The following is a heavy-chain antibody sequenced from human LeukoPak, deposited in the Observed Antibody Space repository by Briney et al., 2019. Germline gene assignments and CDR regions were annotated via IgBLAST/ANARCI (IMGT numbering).Heavy chain of an antibody. CDR2: ISAYNGNT. CDR3: ARDPIYSDNSGYWNDY. CDR1: GYTFTSYG. V-gene: IGHV1-18*01. Sequence: ASVKVSCKASGYTFTSYGIGWVRQAPGQGLEWMGWISAYNGNTNYAQKLQGRVTMTTDTSTSTAYMELGSLRAEDTAMYYCARDPIYSDNSGYWNDYWGQGTLVTVSS. D-gene: IGHD3-22*01. J-gene: IGHJ4*02.